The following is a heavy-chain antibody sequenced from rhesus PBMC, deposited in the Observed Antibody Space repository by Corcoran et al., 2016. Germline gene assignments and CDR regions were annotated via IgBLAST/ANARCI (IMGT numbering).Heavy chain of an antibody. D-gene: IGHD3-3*01. CDR2: ISVISGST. CDR1: GGAVSSSNW. Sequence: QVQLQESGPGLVKPSETLSLTCAVSGGAVSSSNWWSWIRPPPGKGLEWIGYISVISGSTDDNPSLKSRVTISTDTSKNQFSLKLSSVPAAATAVYYCARLPLWTGYYTADYWGQGVLVTVSS. J-gene: IGHJ4*01. CDR3: ARLPLWTGYYTADY. V-gene: IGHV4-65*01.